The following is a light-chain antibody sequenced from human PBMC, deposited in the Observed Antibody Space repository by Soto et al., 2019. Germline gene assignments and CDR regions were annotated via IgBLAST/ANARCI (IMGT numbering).Light chain of an antibody. J-gene: IGLJ1*01. CDR1: SNDVGDYNY. V-gene: IGLV2-8*01. CDR3: SSYAGGSTLYV. CDR2: EVS. Sequence: QSALTQPPSASGSPGQSVTISCTGTSNDVGDYNYVSWYQQHPGKAPKLMIYEVSKRPSGVPGRFSGSKSGNTASLTASGLQAEDEADYYCSSYAGGSTLYVFGTGTKVTVL.